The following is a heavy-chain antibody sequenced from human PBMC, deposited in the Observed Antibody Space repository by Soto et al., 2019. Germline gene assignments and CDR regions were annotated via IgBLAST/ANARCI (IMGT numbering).Heavy chain of an antibody. V-gene: IGHV1-69*13. D-gene: IGHD3-10*01. J-gene: IGHJ5*02. Sequence: ASVKVSCKASGGTFSSYAISWVRQAPGQGLEWMGGIIPIFGTANYAQKFQGRVTITADESTSTAYMELSSLRSEDTAVYYCARDPGITMVRGVIITLTPNWFDPWGQGTLVTVSS. CDR3: ARDPGITMVRGVIITLTPNWFDP. CDR1: GGTFSSYA. CDR2: IIPIFGTA.